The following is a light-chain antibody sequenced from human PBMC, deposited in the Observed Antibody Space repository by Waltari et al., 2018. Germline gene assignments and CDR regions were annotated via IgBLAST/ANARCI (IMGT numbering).Light chain of an antibody. CDR2: GAS. J-gene: IGKJ4*01. CDR3: QQYGSAPPVT. Sequence: VLTQSPDTLSLSPGERATLPCTARQSVNSKSVAWYPQRPGQAPRLLTNGASNRATGIPDRFSGSGSGTDFTLTISRLEPEDFAVYYCQQYGSAPPVTFGGGTKVEIK. CDR1: QSVNSKS. V-gene: IGKV3-20*01.